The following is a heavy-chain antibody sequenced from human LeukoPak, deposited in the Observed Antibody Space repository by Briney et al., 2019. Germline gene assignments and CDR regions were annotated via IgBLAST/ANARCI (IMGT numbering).Heavy chain of an antibody. D-gene: IGHD3-10*01. CDR1: GYTFTIYD. V-gene: IGHV1-8*01. CDR3: ARGRRDSRQFDY. Sequence: ASVKVSCKASGYTFTIYDINWVRQANGQGLELMGWMNPNSGTTGNAQKFQGRVTMTRHTSIRTAYMELSSLRYEDTAVYYCARGRRDSRQFDYWGQGTLVTVSS. J-gene: IGHJ4*02. CDR2: MNPNSGTT.